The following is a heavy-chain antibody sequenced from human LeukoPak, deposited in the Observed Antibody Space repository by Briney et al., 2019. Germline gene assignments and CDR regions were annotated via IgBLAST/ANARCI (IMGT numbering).Heavy chain of an antibody. V-gene: IGHV1-2*02. CDR3: ARPPLAVAGYYYMDV. CDR1: GNTFTGYY. CDR2: INPNSGGT. Sequence: ASVKVSCKASGNTFTGYYMHWVRQAPGQGLEWMGWINPNSGGTNYAQKFQGRVTMTRDTSISTAYMELSRLRSDDTAVYYCARPPLAVAGYYYMDVWGKGTTVTVSS. D-gene: IGHD6-19*01. J-gene: IGHJ6*03.